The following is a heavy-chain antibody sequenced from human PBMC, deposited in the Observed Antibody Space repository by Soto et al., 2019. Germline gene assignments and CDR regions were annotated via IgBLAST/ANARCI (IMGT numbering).Heavy chain of an antibody. CDR2: ISGGGESS. CDR1: GFTFISFA. D-gene: IGHD2-2*01. Sequence: WGSLRLSCEASGFTFISFAMIWVRHSPGMGLEWVSTISGGGESSFYADSVQGRFTISRDKSKNTLYLQMNSLRVEDTAIYYCAKGDRIVVVPAADHWGQGTLVTVSS. J-gene: IGHJ4*02. V-gene: IGHV3-23*01. CDR3: AKGDRIVVVPAADH.